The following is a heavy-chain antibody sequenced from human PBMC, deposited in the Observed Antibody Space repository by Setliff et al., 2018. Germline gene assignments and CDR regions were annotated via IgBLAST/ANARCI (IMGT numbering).Heavy chain of an antibody. CDR1: GFTFDVSG. CDR3: SSYLVS. J-gene: IGHJ4*02. CDR2: IKEDGSQR. D-gene: IGHD2-21*01. V-gene: IGHV3-7*01. Sequence: SLRLSCGTSGFTFDVSGMSWVRQAPGKGLEWVANIKEDGSQRNYVDAVRGRFTVSRDNARNLLYLQMNSLRVDDTAVYYCSSYLVSWGQGALVTVSS.